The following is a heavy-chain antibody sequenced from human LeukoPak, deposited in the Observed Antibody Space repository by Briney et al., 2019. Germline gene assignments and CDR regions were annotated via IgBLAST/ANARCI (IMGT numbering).Heavy chain of an antibody. D-gene: IGHD1-1*01. V-gene: IGHV3-7*01. Sequence: PGGSLRLSCAASGFTFSSHWISWVRQAPGKGLEWVAHINQDGSQKSYVDSVEGRFAISRDNAKNSLYLEMNSLRAEDTGTYYCARWRSHQSGFDLWGQGTQATISS. CDR1: GFTFSSHW. J-gene: IGHJ4*02. CDR2: INQDGSQK. CDR3: ARWRSHQSGFDL.